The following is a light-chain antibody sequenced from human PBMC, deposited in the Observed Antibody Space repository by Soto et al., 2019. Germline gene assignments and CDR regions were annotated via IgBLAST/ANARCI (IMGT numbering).Light chain of an antibody. J-gene: IGKJ1*01. CDR2: DAS. Sequence: IGLTQSPATLSLSPGERATLSCRASQSVSSYLAWYQQKPGQGPRLLIYDASNRATGVSARFSGSGSGTDFTLTISSLEPEDFAVYYCHQRSSWPRGTFGQGTKVDI. CDR1: QSVSSY. V-gene: IGKV3-11*01. CDR3: HQRSSWPRGT.